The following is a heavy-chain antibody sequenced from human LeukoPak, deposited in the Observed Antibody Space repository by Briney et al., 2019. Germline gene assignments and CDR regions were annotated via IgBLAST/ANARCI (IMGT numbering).Heavy chain of an antibody. CDR1: GFTFSSYW. CDR3: ARRGQLLWGNYFDY. Sequence: GGSLRLSRAASGFTFSSYWMSWVRQAPGKGLEWVANIKQDGSEKYYVDSVKGRFTISRDNAKNSLYLQMNSLRAEDTAVYYCARRGQLLWGNYFDYWGQGTLVTVSS. CDR2: IKQDGSEK. D-gene: IGHD2-2*01. V-gene: IGHV3-7*01. J-gene: IGHJ4*02.